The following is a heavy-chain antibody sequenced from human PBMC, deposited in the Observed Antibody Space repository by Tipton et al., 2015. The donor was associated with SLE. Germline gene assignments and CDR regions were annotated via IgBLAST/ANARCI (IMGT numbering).Heavy chain of an antibody. CDR1: GFIFYLYG. V-gene: IGHV3-23*01. J-gene: IGHJ4*02. CDR2: ISGSGAHT. CDR3: AKFLAAGIVVVIPGEDS. Sequence: SLRLSCTGSGFIFYLYGMSWVCQAPGKGLEWVSSISGSGAHTYYADSVKGRFTISRDNSKSTVYLQMNRLRADDTATYYCAKFLAAGIVVVIPGEDSWGQGTLVSVSS. D-gene: IGHD3-22*01.